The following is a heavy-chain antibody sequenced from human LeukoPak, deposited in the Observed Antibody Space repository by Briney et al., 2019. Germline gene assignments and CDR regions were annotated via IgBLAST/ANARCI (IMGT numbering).Heavy chain of an antibody. J-gene: IGHJ3*02. CDR1: GGSISSSSYY. CDR3: ARDLKPPATYYYGYPPFDAFDI. CDR2: IYYSGST. D-gene: IGHD3-10*01. V-gene: IGHV4-39*07. Sequence: PSETLSLTCTVSGGSISSSSYYWGWIRQPPGKGLEWIGSIYYSGSTYYNPSLKSRVTISVDTSKNQFSLKLSSVTAADTAVYYCARDLKPPATYYYGYPPFDAFDIWGQGTMVTVSS.